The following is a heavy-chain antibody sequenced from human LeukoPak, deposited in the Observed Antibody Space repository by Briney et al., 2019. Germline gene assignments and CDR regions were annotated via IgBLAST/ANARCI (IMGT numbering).Heavy chain of an antibody. D-gene: IGHD1-14*01. J-gene: IGHJ4*02. CDR2: ISSNGGST. Sequence: GGSLRLSCSASGFTFSTYAMHWVRQAPGKGLEYVSAISSNGGSTYYADSVKGRFTISRDNSKNTLYLQMSSLRAEDTAVYSCVKSPGYNHYYFDYWGQGTLVTVSS. V-gene: IGHV3-64D*06. CDR1: GFTFSTYA. CDR3: VKSPGYNHYYFDY.